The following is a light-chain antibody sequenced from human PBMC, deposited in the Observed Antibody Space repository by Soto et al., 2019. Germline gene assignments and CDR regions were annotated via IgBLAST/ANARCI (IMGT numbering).Light chain of an antibody. V-gene: IGLV2-8*01. CDR2: EVS. CDR3: GSDGGSRV. J-gene: IGLJ2*01. Sequence: QSALTQPPSASGSPGQSVAISCTGTSSDVGGNKYVSWYQQHPGKAPKLLIYEVSKRASGVPDRFSGSKSGNTASLTVSGLQAEDEADYYCGSDGGSRVFGGGTQLTVL. CDR1: SSDVGGNKY.